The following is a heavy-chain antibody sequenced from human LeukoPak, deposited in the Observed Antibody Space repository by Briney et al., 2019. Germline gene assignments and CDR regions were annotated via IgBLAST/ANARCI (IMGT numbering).Heavy chain of an antibody. Sequence: SETLSLTCTVSGGSISSSSYYWGWIRQPPGKGLEWIGSIYYSGSTYYNPSLKSRVTISVDTSKNQFSLKLSSVTAADTAVYYCARADSDFNYYYYYGMDVWGQGTTVTVSS. CDR3: ARADSDFNYYYYYGMDV. CDR2: IYYSGST. CDR1: GGSISSSSYY. J-gene: IGHJ6*02. D-gene: IGHD3-10*01. V-gene: IGHV4-39*07.